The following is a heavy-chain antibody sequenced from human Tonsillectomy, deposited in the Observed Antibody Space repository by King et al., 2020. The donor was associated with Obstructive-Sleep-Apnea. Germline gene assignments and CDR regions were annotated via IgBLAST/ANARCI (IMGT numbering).Heavy chain of an antibody. CDR2: ISYDGSNK. CDR1: GFTFSSYA. D-gene: IGHD2-15*01. V-gene: IGHV3-30*04. CDR3: ARDGLGEYCSGGSCYSAYYFDY. J-gene: IGHJ4*02. Sequence: VQLVESGGGVVQPGRSLRLSCAASGFTFSSYAMHWVRQAPGKGLEWVAVISYDGSNKYYADSVKVRFTISRDNSKNTLYLQMNSLRAEDTAVYYCARDGLGEYCSGGSCYSAYYFDYWGQGTLVTVSS.